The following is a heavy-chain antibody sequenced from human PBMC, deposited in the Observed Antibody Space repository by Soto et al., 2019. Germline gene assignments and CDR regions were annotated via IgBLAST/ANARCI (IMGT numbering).Heavy chain of an antibody. CDR2: VYHIGST. CDR3: ARDGSGHDFWDGPWYFDS. CDR1: GGSISTSY. V-gene: IGHV4-59*01. D-gene: IGHD3-3*01. Sequence: QLQLQESGPGLVKPSETLSLTCTVSGGSISTSYWSWIRQPPGKGLEWLGYVYHIGSTKYNPSLKIRVTISIDTSQNQFTLKLESVSAADTALYYCARDGSGHDFWDGPWYFDSWGQGTLVTVSS. J-gene: IGHJ4*02.